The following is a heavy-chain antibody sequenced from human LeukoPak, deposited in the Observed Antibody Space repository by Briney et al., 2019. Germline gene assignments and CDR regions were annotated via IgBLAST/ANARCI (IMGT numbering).Heavy chain of an antibody. V-gene: IGHV4-34*01. CDR1: DESFSGYY. Sequence: SETLSLTCAVYDESFSGYYWSWIRQPPGKGLEWIGEINHSGSTNYNPSLKSRVTMSVDTSKNQFSLKLSSVTAADTAVYYCARDTYNYGSSAYYFDYWGQGTLVTVSS. D-gene: IGHD5-18*01. CDR3: ARDTYNYGSSAYYFDY. J-gene: IGHJ4*02. CDR2: INHSGST.